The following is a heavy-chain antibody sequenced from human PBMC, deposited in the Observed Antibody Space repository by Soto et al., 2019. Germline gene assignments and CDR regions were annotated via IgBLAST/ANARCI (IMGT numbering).Heavy chain of an antibody. CDR2: INHSGST. CDR3: ARLPRDFWSGYYAFDY. Sequence: SSETLSLTCAVYGGSFSGYYWSWIRQPPGKGLEWIGEINHSGSTNYNPSLKSRVTTSVDTSKNQFSLKLSSVTAADTAVYYCARLPRDFWSGYYAFDYWGQGTLVTVSS. V-gene: IGHV4-34*01. D-gene: IGHD3-3*01. CDR1: GGSFSGYY. J-gene: IGHJ4*02.